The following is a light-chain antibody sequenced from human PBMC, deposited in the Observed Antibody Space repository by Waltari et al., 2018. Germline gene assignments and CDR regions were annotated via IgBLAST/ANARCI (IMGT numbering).Light chain of an antibody. V-gene: IGLV1-44*01. CDR3: AAWDDSLNGVV. CDR1: SSNIGSNT. CDR2: SNN. J-gene: IGLJ2*01. Sequence: QSVLTQPPSASGTPGQRVTISCSGSSSNIGSNTVNWYQQPTGTAPKLLIYSNNQQPSGVPDRFTGSKAGTSASLAISGLQSEDEADYYCAAWDDSLNGVVFGGGTKLTVL.